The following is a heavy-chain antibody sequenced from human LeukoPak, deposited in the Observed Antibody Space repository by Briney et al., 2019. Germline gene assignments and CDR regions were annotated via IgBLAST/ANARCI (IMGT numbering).Heavy chain of an antibody. CDR3: ARGVTMATISPYVY. J-gene: IGHJ4*02. V-gene: IGHV3-74*01. D-gene: IGHD5-24*01. CDR2: INSDGSST. CDR1: GFTFSSYW. Sequence: GGSLRLSCAASGFTFSSYWMHWVRQAPGKGLAWVSRINSDGSSTSYADSVKGRFTISRDNAKNTLYLQMNSLRAEDTAVYYCARGVTMATISPYVYWGQGTLVTVSS.